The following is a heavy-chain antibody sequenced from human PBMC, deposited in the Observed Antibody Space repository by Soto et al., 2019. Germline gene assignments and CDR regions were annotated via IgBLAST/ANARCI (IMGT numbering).Heavy chain of an antibody. V-gene: IGHV1-69*12. J-gene: IGHJ6*02. D-gene: IGHD1-20*01. CDR1: GGTFSSYA. Sequence: QVQLVQSGAEVKKPGSSVKVSCKASGGTFSSYAINWVRQAPGQGLEWMGGIIPIFGTADYAQKFQGRVTITADESTSRAYMELSRPRSEDTAVYYCASRITGSPNCCSGMDVWGQGTTVTVSS. CDR3: ASRITGSPNCCSGMDV. CDR2: IIPIFGTA.